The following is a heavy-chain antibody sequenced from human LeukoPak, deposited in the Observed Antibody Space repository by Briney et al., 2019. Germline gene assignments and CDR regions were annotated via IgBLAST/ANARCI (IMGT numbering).Heavy chain of an antibody. V-gene: IGHV1-2*02. CDR3: ARDEGIFRFDP. Sequence: ASMKVSCKTSGYTSTTYFIHWVRQAPGQGLEWMGGINPYSGDTKYAQKFQGRVTMTRDTSISTAYMELSRLMSDDTAVYYCARDEGIFRFDPWGQGTLVTVSS. D-gene: IGHD2-15*01. J-gene: IGHJ5*02. CDR1: GYTSTTYF. CDR2: INPYSGDT.